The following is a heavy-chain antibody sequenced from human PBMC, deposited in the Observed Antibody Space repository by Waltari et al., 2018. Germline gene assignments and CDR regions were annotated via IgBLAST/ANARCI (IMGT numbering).Heavy chain of an antibody. Sequence: QVQLQESGPGLVKPSETLSLTCAVSGYSISNGYYWSWIRQPPGNGLEWIGGIYHTGTTYYNASLKSRVTISVDTSKNQFSLNLSFVTAADTALYFCARGGSGSYMGSFDIWGQGPMVTVSS. J-gene: IGHJ3*02. CDR3: ARGGSGSYMGSFDI. V-gene: IGHV4-38-2*01. CDR1: GYSISNGYY. D-gene: IGHD1-26*01. CDR2: IYHTGTT.